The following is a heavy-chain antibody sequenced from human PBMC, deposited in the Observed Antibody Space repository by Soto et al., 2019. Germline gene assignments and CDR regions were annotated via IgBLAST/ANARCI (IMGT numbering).Heavy chain of an antibody. J-gene: IGHJ4*02. CDR3: ARAHCSGGSCYPSFDY. Sequence: SETLSLICAVSGGSISSGGYSWSWIRQPPGKGLEWIGYIYHSGSTYYNPSLKSRVTISVDRSKNQFSLKLSSVTAADTAVYYCARAHCSGGSCYPSFDYWGQGTLVTVSS. CDR1: GGSISSGGYS. V-gene: IGHV4-30-2*01. D-gene: IGHD2-15*01. CDR2: IYHSGST.